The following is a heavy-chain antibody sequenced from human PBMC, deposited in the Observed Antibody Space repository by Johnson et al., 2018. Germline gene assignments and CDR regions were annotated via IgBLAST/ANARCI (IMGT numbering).Heavy chain of an antibody. Sequence: VQSGRSLRLXCAAXGFXFDDYAMHWVRQAPVKGLEWVSGISWNSGSIGYADSVKGRFTISRANAKNSLYLQMNSLRAEDTALYYCAKDIRAERDAFDIWGQGTMVTVSS. J-gene: IGHJ3*02. V-gene: IGHV3-9*01. D-gene: IGHD1-1*01. CDR1: GFXFDDYA. CDR2: ISWNSGSI. CDR3: AKDIRAERDAFDI.